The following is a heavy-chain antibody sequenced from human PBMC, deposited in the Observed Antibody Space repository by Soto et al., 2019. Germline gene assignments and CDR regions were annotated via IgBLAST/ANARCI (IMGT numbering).Heavy chain of an antibody. V-gene: IGHV4-31*03. CDR1: GGPISSGGYY. D-gene: IGHD3-22*01. CDR3: ARDLTDSSGYYPRALDI. Sequence: SETLSLTCTVSGGPISSGGYYWSWIRQHPGKGLEWIGYIYYSGSTYYNPSLKSRVTISVDTSKNQFSLKLSSVTAADTAVYYCARDLTDSSGYYPRALDIWGQGTMVTVSS. CDR2: IYYSGST. J-gene: IGHJ3*02.